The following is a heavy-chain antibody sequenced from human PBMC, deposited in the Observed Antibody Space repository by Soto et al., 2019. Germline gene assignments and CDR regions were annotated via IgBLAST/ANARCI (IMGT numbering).Heavy chain of an antibody. V-gene: IGHV1-18*01. CDR3: ARDLEVHSGYDHSGWFHPKYYYYYMDV. CDR1: GYTFTNYG. D-gene: IGHD5-12*01. J-gene: IGHJ6*03. CDR2: ISVYDSNT. Sequence: VKVSCKASGYTFTNYGITWVRQAPGQGPEWMGWISVYDSNTNYAQSFQGRVTMTTDTFTSTAYMEVSSLTSDDTAVYYCARDLEVHSGYDHSGWFHPKYYYYYMDVWGKGTTVTVSS.